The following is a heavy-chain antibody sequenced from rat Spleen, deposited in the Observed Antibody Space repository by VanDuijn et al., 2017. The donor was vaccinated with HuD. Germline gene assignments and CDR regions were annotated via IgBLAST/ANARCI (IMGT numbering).Heavy chain of an antibody. Sequence: EVQLVESGGGLVQPGRSLKLSCAASGFTFSDYYMAWVRQAPKKGLEWVASISYDGGSTYYRDSVKGRFTISRDNAKSTLYLQMDSLRSEDTATYYCTTLYYGYNSYVMDAWGQGASVTVSS. D-gene: IGHD1-9*01. J-gene: IGHJ4*01. CDR1: GFTFSDYY. CDR3: TTLYYGYNSYVMDA. CDR2: ISYDGGST. V-gene: IGHV5-20*01.